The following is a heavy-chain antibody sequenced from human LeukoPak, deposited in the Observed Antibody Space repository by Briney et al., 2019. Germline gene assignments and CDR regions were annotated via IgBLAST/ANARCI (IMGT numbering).Heavy chain of an antibody. J-gene: IGHJ6*03. CDR2: INHSGST. V-gene: IGHV4-34*01. CDR3: ARVGEYCSGGSCYSPEVYYYMDV. CDR1: GGSFSGYY. D-gene: IGHD2-15*01. Sequence: SETLSLTCAVYGGSFSGYYWSWIRQPPGKGLEWIGEINHSGSTNYNPSLKSRVTISVDTSKNQFSLKLSSVTAADTAVYYCARVGEYCSGGSCYSPEVYYYMDVWGKGTMVTVSS.